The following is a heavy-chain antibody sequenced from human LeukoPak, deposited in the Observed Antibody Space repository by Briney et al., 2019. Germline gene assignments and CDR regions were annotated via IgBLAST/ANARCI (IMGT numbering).Heavy chain of an antibody. CDR2: INPNSGGT. V-gene: IGHV1-2*02. CDR1: GYTFTDQW. D-gene: IGHD6-13*01. CDR3: ARAHSSLRLYHFDY. Sequence: ASVKVSCKASGYTFTDQWIHWVRQAPGQGLEWLGWINPNSGGTNYAQKFEGRIAMTTDTSINTGYMEMTRLISDDTAVYYCARAHSSLRLYHFDYWGQGTLVTVSS. J-gene: IGHJ4*02.